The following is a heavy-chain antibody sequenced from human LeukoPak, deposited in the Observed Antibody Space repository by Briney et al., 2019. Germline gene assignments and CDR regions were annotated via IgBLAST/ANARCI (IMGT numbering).Heavy chain of an antibody. CDR1: GFTFDDYA. Sequence: GGSLRLSCEVSGFTFDDYAMHWVRQAPGKGLEWVSGISWNSGSIGYADSLKGRFTISRDNAKNSLYLQMNSLRPEDTALYYCAKDFSAASGFWGQGTLVTVSS. V-gene: IGHV3-9*01. CDR3: AKDFSAASGF. J-gene: IGHJ4*02. CDR2: ISWNSGSI. D-gene: IGHD6-25*01.